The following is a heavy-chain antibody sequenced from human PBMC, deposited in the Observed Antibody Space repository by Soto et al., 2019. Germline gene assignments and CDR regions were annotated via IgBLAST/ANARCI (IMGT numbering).Heavy chain of an antibody. Sequence: QVQLVESGGGVVQPGRSLRLSCAASGFTFSSYAMHWVRQAPGKGLEWVAVISYDGSNKYYADSVKGRFTISRDNSKNTLYLQMNSLRAEDTAVYYCARDLIVSSPFYYWGQGTLVTVSS. CDR3: ARDLIVSSPFYY. V-gene: IGHV3-30-3*01. D-gene: IGHD6-19*01. CDR2: ISYDGSNK. CDR1: GFTFSSYA. J-gene: IGHJ4*02.